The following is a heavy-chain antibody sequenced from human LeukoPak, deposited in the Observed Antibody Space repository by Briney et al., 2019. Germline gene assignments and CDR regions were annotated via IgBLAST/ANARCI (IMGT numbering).Heavy chain of an antibody. CDR3: ARDLTGAVFDF. V-gene: IGHV3-74*01. CDR2: ITSDRSST. CDR1: GFTFSSYW. J-gene: IGHJ4*02. D-gene: IGHD1-26*01. Sequence: GGSLRLSCEASGFTFSSYWMHWVRQAPGKGLVCVSRITSDRSSTSYADSVRGRFTISRDNAKNTVYLQMNSLRAEDTAVYYCARDLTGAVFDFWGPGTLVTVSS.